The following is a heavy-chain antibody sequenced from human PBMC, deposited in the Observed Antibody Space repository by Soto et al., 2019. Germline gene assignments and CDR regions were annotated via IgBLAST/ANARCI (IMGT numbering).Heavy chain of an antibody. V-gene: IGHV3-23*01. J-gene: IGHJ6*02. CDR2: ISGSGGST. D-gene: IGHD2-2*01. CDR3: ARVYCSSTSCYYYYYYGLDV. Sequence: GGSLRLSCPASGFTFISYAMSWVRQAPGKGLEWVSAISGSGGSTYYADSVKGRFTISRDNSKNTLNLQMNSLRAEDTAVYYCARVYCSSTSCYYYYYYGLDVWGQGTTVTVSS. CDR1: GFTFISYA.